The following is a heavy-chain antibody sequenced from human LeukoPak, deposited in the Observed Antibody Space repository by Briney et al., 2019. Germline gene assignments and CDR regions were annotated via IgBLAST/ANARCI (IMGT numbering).Heavy chain of an antibody. Sequence: PGGSLRLSCTASGFTFGDYAMSWVRQAPGKGLEWVSSISSASTYIYYADSVKGRFTISRDNAKNSLYLQMNSLRAEDTAVYFCARDLAYQLPQGMDVWGQGTTVTVSS. CDR2: ISSASTYI. D-gene: IGHD2-2*01. CDR1: GFTFGDYA. J-gene: IGHJ6*02. CDR3: ARDLAYQLPQGMDV. V-gene: IGHV3-21*01.